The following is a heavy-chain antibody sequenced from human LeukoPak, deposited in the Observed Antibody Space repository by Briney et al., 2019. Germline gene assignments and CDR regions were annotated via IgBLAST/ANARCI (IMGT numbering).Heavy chain of an antibody. CDR1: GGSISSSSYY. V-gene: IGHV4-39*01. CDR2: IYYSGST. CDR3: ADDDSSGYSGLFDY. D-gene: IGHD3-22*01. J-gene: IGHJ4*02. Sequence: PSETLSLTCPVSGGSISSSSYYWGRIRQPPGKGLEWIGSIYYSGSTYYNPSLKSRVTISVDTSKNQFSLKLSSVTAADTAVYYCADDDSSGYSGLFDYWVQGTLVTVSS.